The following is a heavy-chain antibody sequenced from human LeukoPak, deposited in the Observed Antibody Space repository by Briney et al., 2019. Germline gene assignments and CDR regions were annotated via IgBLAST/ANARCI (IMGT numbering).Heavy chain of an antibody. D-gene: IGHD3-3*01. CDR1: GGSISSYY. V-gene: IGHV4-59*01. CDR3: AGSITIFGVVIGPTFDY. J-gene: IGHJ4*02. CDR2: IYYSGST. Sequence: SETLSLTCTVSGGSISSYYWSWIRQPPGKGLEWIGYIYYSGSTNYNPSLKSRVTISVDTSKNQFSLKLSSVPAADTAVYYCAGSITIFGVVIGPTFDYWGQGTLVTVSS.